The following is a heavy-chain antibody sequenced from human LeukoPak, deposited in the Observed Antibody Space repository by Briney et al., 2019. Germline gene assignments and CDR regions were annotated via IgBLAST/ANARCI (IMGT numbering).Heavy chain of an antibody. D-gene: IGHD2-15*01. CDR3: ARDYSPYYYYYYMDV. CDR2: LYYSGSS. Sequence: PSETLSLACTVSGDSISSTNSYRGWIRQPPGKGLEWIGSLYYSGSSYYNPSLKSRVTISADTSKNQFSLTLTSVTAADTAVYYCARDYSPYYYYYYMDVWGKGTTVTVSS. V-gene: IGHV4-39*02. CDR1: GDSISSTNSY. J-gene: IGHJ6*03.